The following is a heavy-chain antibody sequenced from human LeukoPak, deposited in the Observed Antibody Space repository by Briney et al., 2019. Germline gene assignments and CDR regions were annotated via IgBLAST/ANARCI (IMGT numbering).Heavy chain of an antibody. D-gene: IGHD3-3*01. CDR1: GFTFSSYA. CDR2: ISSSSSYI. J-gene: IGHJ4*02. CDR3: ASEKTLEWLPFL. Sequence: GGSLRLSCAASGFTFSSYAMNWVRQAPGKGLEWVSSISSSSSYIYYADSAKGRFTISRDNAKNSLYLQMNSLRAEDTAVYYCASEKTLEWLPFLWGQGTLVTVSS. V-gene: IGHV3-21*01.